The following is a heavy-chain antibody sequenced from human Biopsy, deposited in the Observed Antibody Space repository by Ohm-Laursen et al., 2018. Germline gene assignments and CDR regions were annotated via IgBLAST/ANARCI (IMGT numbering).Heavy chain of an antibody. D-gene: IGHD5-12*01. Sequence: GTLSLTCNVSGGDINNYYWSWIRQPAGKGLEWIGRIYTSGSTNYNPSLKSRVTMSVDTSKNQFSLKLTSLTAADTAVYFCAAVDYSAYTTVDHWGQGTLITVSS. CDR1: GGDINNYY. CDR2: IYTSGST. V-gene: IGHV4-4*07. J-gene: IGHJ4*02. CDR3: AAVDYSAYTTVDH.